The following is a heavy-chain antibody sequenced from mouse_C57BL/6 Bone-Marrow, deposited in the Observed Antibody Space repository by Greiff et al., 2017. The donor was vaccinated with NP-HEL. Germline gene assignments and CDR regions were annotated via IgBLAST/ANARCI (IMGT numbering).Heavy chain of an antibody. CDR2: ISYDGSN. CDR1: GYSIIRGYY. J-gene: IGHJ3*01. Sequence: EVKLQESGPGLVKPSQSLSLTCSVTGYSIIRGYYWNWIRQFPGNKLEWMAYISYDGSNNYNPSLKNRISITRDISKNQFFLKLTSVTTEDTATYYCAREGGYYGSPFAYWGQGTLVTVSA. D-gene: IGHD1-1*01. V-gene: IGHV3-6*01. CDR3: AREGGYYGSPFAY.